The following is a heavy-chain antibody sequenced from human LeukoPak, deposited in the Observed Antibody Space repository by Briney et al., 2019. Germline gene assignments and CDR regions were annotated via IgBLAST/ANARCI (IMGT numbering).Heavy chain of an antibody. D-gene: IGHD6-13*01. Sequence: ASVKVSCKASGYTFTGYYMHWVRQAPGQGLEWMGWINPNSGGTNYAQKFQGRVTMTRDTSISTAYMELSRLRSDDTAVYYCARSVGAAAGTDAVDIWGQGTMVTVSS. V-gene: IGHV1-2*02. CDR3: ARSVGAAAGTDAVDI. CDR1: GYTFTGYY. J-gene: IGHJ3*02. CDR2: INPNSGGT.